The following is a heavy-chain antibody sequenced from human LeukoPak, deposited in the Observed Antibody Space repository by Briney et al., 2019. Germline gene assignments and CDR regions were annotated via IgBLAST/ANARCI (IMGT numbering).Heavy chain of an antibody. V-gene: IGHV3-30-3*01. D-gene: IGHD3-3*01. J-gene: IGHJ4*02. CDR1: GFTFTSYT. CDR2: ISYDANSK. Sequence: GGSLRLSCAASGFTFTSYTTHWVRLAPGRGLEWVTAISYDANSKYYADSVKGRLTISRDNSKNTVYLQMNSLRAEDSAVYYCARESVVYYFDYWGQGTPVTVSS. CDR3: ARESVVYYFDY.